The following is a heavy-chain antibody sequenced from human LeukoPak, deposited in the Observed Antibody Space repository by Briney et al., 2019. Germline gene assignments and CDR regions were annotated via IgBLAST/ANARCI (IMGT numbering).Heavy chain of an antibody. D-gene: IGHD3-10*01. V-gene: IGHV4-61*01. CDR2: IYYSGST. Sequence: SETLSLTCTVSGGSVSSGSYYWSWIRQPPGKGLEWIGYIYYSGSTNYNPSLKSRVTISVDTSKNQFSLKLSSVTAADTAVYYCARATGGIFYYGSDLGRFDPWGQGTLVTVSS. CDR3: ARATGGIFYYGSDLGRFDP. CDR1: GGSVSSGSYY. J-gene: IGHJ5*02.